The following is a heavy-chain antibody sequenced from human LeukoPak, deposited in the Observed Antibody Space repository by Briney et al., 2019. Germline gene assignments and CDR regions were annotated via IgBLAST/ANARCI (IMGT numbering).Heavy chain of an antibody. V-gene: IGHV4-34*01. Sequence: PSETLSLTCAVYGGSFSGYYWSWIRQPPGKGLEWIGEINHSESTNYNPSLKSRVTISVDTSKNQFSPKLSSVTAADTAVYYCARGKQQLSFYYYYYYMDVWGKGTTVTVSS. D-gene: IGHD6-13*01. CDR2: INHSEST. CDR1: GGSFSGYY. J-gene: IGHJ6*03. CDR3: ARGKQQLSFYYYYYYMDV.